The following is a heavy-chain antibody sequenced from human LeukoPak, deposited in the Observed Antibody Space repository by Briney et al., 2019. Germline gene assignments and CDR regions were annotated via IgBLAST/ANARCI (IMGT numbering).Heavy chain of an antibody. CDR2: IDSDGSDT. D-gene: IGHD3-22*01. CDR3: ARERFHYDV. J-gene: IGHJ4*02. CDR1: GFTLSSSW. Sequence: GGSLRLSCAASGFTLSSSWMHWVRQAPGKGLVWVSRIDSDGSDTKHADSVKGRFTISRDNAKNTLYLQVNSLRVEDTAVYYCARERFHYDVWGQGALVTVSS. V-gene: IGHV3-74*01.